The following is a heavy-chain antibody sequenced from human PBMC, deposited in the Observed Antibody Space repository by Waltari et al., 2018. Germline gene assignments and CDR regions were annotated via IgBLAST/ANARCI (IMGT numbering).Heavy chain of an antibody. CDR1: GDTFSSYA. J-gene: IGHJ4*02. V-gene: IGHV1-69*05. Sequence: QVQLVQSGAEVKKPGSSVKLSCEASGDTFSSYAVNWVRQAPGQGLEWVGGILPMFGRPKYVEKFQGRVTITTDDSTDTAYMELSSLRSEDTATYYCSRSRGRRFDYWGQGTLVTVSS. CDR3: SRSRGRRFDY. CDR2: ILPMFGRP.